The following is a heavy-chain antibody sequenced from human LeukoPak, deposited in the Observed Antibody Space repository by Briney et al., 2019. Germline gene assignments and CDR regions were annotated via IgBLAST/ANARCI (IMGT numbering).Heavy chain of an antibody. CDR1: GLTFSTYW. J-gene: IGHJ4*02. V-gene: IGHV3-74*01. D-gene: IGHD2-15*01. CDR3: ARVNGTWSPFDR. Sequence: GGSLRLSRAASGLTFSTYWMHWVRQAPGKGLVWVSRINSDGRSTSHADSVKGRFTISRDNAKNTLYLQMNSLRAEDTAVYYCARVNGTWSPFDRWGQGTLVTVSS. CDR2: INSDGRST.